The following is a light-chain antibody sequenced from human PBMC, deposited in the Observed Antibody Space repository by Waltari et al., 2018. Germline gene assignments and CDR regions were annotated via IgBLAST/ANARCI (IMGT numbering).Light chain of an antibody. CDR2: YAS. Sequence: EVVLTQSPDLQSVTPKEKVTITRRASQNIGNNLHWYQQKPGQSPKPLIKYASQSFSGVPSRFSGSGSGTDFTLTIISLEAEDAATYYCHQSDSLPTFGGGTKVEIK. J-gene: IGKJ4*01. V-gene: IGKV6-21*01. CDR1: QNIGNN. CDR3: HQSDSLPT.